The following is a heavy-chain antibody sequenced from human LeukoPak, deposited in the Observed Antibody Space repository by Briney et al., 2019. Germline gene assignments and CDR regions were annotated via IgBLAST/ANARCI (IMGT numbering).Heavy chain of an antibody. J-gene: IGHJ3*02. CDR2: IYYSGST. CDR3: ARVSWTGTTSFDI. D-gene: IGHD1-1*01. Sequence: SETLSLTCTVSGGSISSSSYYWGWIRQPPWKGLEWIGSIYYSGSTYYNPSLKSRVTISVDTSKNQFSLKLSSVTAADTAVYYCARVSWTGTTSFDIWGQGTMVTVSS. V-gene: IGHV4-39*07. CDR1: GGSISSSSYY.